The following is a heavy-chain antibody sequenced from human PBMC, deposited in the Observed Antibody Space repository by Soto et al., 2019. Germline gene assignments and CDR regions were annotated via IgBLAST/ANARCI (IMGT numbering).Heavy chain of an antibody. D-gene: IGHD2-2*01. Sequence: EVQLLESGGGLVQPAGSLRLSCVGSGFTFINYAMNWVRQTPGKGLEWVSTISGGGDRAFDADTVKGRFTISRDNSKNTVNLQMNSLRADDTAVYYCARKVLGSTSRPDWWYFDLWGRGTLVTVSS. CDR3: ARKVLGSTSRPDWWYFDL. J-gene: IGHJ2*01. CDR1: GFTFINYA. CDR2: ISGGGDRA. V-gene: IGHV3-23*01.